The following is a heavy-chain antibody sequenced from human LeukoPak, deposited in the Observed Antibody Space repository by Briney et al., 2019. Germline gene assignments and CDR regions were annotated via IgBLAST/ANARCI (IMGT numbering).Heavy chain of an antibody. CDR2: IYYSGST. CDR1: GGSVTSSGYY. V-gene: IGHV4-61*08. D-gene: IGHD3-22*01. Sequence: SETLSLTCTVSGGSVTSSGYYWSWVRQPPGKGLEYIGSIYYSGSTNYNPSLKGRVTISVDTSKNQFSLKLRSVTAADTAVYYCARDSASTGYMNAFDIWGQGTMVTVSS. CDR3: ARDSASTGYMNAFDI. J-gene: IGHJ3*02.